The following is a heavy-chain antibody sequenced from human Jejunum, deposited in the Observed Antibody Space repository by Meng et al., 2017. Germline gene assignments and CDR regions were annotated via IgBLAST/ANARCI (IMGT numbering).Heavy chain of an antibody. CDR3: ARGNEYSNYGADF. CDR2: INDSGST. Sequence: QVKLQQWGAGLLKPSETLSLTCAVYGGSISDYYWTWILQPPGKGLEWIGEINDSGSTNYNPSLKSRVTISGDTSKSQFYLRVSSVTAADTAVYYCARGNEYSNYGADFWGQGTLVTVSS. D-gene: IGHD4-11*01. CDR1: GGSISDYY. J-gene: IGHJ4*02. V-gene: IGHV4-34*01.